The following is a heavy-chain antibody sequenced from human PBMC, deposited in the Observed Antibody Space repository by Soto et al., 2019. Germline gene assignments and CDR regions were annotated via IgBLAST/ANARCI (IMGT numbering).Heavy chain of an antibody. CDR3: ARDTVLTGMFDF. CDR1: GGSIGSYH. J-gene: IGHJ4*02. Sequence: PSETLSLTCTVSGGSIGSYHWSWVRQPPGKGLEWIASVYYTGTTNYNTSLGSRVTISIDAPEKQISLKLTSVTAADTAFYYCARDTVLTGMFDFWGQGTLVTVSS. D-gene: IGHD4-17*01. CDR2: VYYTGTT. V-gene: IGHV4-59*01.